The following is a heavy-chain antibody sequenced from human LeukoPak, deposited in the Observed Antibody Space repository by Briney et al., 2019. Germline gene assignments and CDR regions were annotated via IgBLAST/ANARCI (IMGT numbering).Heavy chain of an antibody. J-gene: IGHJ6*03. CDR1: GFAFSSFA. V-gene: IGHV3-23*01. Sequence: GGSLRLSCAASGFAFSSFAMGWVRQSPGKGLEWLSTTNGGGNTTFYSDSVKGRFTISRDNSKNTLYLHMDSLRPDDTAMYYGTKELHAAVAVADYYYFYMDVWGRGTAVTVSS. D-gene: IGHD6-19*01. CDR3: TKELHAAVAVADYYYFYMDV. CDR2: TNGGGNTT.